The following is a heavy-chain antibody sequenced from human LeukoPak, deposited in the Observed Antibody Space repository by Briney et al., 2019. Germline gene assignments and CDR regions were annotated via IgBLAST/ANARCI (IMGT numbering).Heavy chain of an antibody. J-gene: IGHJ5*02. CDR3: ARLGRTKWYYFDSSGTSEGYNWFDP. Sequence: SETLSLTCTVSGGSISSSSYYWGWIRQPPGKGLEWIGYIYYSGSTNYNPSLKSRVTISVDTSKNQFSLKLSSVTAADTAVYYCARLGRTKWYYFDSSGTSEGYNWFDPWGQGTLVTVSS. CDR1: GGSISSSSYY. CDR2: IYYSGST. D-gene: IGHD3-22*01. V-gene: IGHV4-61*05.